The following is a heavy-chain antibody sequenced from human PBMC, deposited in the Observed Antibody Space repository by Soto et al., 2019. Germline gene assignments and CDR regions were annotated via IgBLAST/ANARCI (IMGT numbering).Heavy chain of an antibody. V-gene: IGHV4-39*01. J-gene: IGHJ5*02. Sequence: PSETLSLTCTVSGGSISSSSYYWGWIRQPPGKGLEWIGSIYYSGSTYYNPSLKSRVTISVDTSKNQFSLKLSSVTAADTAVYYCARSLRITMVWGVIPPISWFDPWGQGTLVTVSS. D-gene: IGHD3-10*01. CDR3: ARSLRITMVWGVIPPISWFDP. CDR1: GGSISSSSYY. CDR2: IYYSGST.